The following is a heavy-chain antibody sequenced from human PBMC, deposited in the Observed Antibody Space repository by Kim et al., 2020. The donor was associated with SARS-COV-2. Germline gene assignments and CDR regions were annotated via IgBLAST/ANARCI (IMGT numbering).Heavy chain of an antibody. J-gene: IGHJ6*02. CDR1: GYTFTGYY. CDR3: ASELVAVAEYYGMDV. CDR2: INPNSGGT. Sequence: ASVKVSCKASGYTFTGYYMHWVRQAPGQGLEWMGRINPNSGGTNYAQKFQGRVTMTRDTSISTAYMELSRLRSDDTAVYYCASELVAVAEYYGMDVWGQGPTVTVSS. V-gene: IGHV1-2*06. D-gene: IGHD6-19*01.